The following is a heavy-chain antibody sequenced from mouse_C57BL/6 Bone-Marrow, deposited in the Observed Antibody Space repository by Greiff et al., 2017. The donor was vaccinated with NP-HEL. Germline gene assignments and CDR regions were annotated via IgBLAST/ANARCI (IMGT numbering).Heavy chain of an antibody. CDR3: ARFDYDVRAMDY. J-gene: IGHJ4*01. V-gene: IGHV1-69*01. CDR1: GYTFTSYW. Sequence: QVQLKQPGAELVMPGASVKLSCKASGYTFTSYWMHWVKQRPGQGLEWIGEIDPSDSYTNYNQKFKGKSTLTVDKSSSTAYMQLSSLTSEDSAVYYCARFDYDVRAMDYWGQGTSVTVSS. D-gene: IGHD2-4*01. CDR2: IDPSDSYT.